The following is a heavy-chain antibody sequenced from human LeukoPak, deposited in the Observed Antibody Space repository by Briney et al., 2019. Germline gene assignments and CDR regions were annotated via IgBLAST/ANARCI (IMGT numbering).Heavy chain of an antibody. D-gene: IGHD6-13*01. V-gene: IGHV4-39*01. CDR1: GGSISSSSYY. CDR2: IYYSGST. CDR3: ARQPGIAGPQASY. Sequence: SETLSLTCTVSGGSISSSSYYWGWIRQPPGKGLEWFGSIYYSGSTYYNPSLKSRVTISVDTSKNQFSLKLSSVTAADTAVYYCARQPGIAGPQASYWGQGTLVTVSS. J-gene: IGHJ4*02.